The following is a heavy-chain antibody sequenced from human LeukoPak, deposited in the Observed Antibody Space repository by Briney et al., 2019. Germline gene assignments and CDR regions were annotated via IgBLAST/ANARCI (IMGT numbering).Heavy chain of an antibody. Sequence: GGSLRLSCAASGFTVSSNYMSWVRQAPGKGLEWVSVIYSGGSTYYADSVKGRFTISRDNSKNTLYLQMNSLRAEDTAVYYCATTRRTYYDFWSGYDYYGMDVWGQGTTVTVSS. CDR3: ATTRRTYYDFWSGYDYYGMDV. CDR2: IYSGGST. J-gene: IGHJ6*02. V-gene: IGHV3-66*01. D-gene: IGHD3-3*01. CDR1: GFTVSSNY.